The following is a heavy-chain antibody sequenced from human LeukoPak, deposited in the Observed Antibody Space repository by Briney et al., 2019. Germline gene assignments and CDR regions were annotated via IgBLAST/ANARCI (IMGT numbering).Heavy chain of an antibody. Sequence: SETLSLTCAVYGGSFSGYYWSWIRQPPGKGLEWIGEISLSGHTNYNPSLRSRVTMSRDESKNHLSLILASVTAADTAIYYCSREGGPFSPFGHWGQGTLVTVTS. CDR1: GGSFSGYY. CDR2: ISLSGHT. J-gene: IGHJ4*02. V-gene: IGHV4-34*01. D-gene: IGHD1-26*01. CDR3: SREGGPFSPFGH.